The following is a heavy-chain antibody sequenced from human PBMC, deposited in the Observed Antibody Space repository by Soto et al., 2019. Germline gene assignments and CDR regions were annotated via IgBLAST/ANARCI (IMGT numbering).Heavy chain of an antibody. CDR3: AKDPSVPGYYYGMDV. J-gene: IGHJ6*02. D-gene: IGHD2-2*01. V-gene: IGHV3-9*01. CDR2: ISWNSDSI. CDR1: GFTFHDYA. Sequence: LRLSCAASGFTFHDYAMHWVRQAPGKGLEWVSGISWNSDSIGYADSVKGRFTISRDNAKNSLYLQMNSLRAEDTAFYYCAKDPSVPGYYYGMDVWGQGTTVTVSS.